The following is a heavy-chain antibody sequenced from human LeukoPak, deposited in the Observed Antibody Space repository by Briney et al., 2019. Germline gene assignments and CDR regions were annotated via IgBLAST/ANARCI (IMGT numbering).Heavy chain of an antibody. Sequence: SQTLSLTCAISGDSVSSNSAAWHWIRQSPSRGLEWLGRTYYRSKWYNDYAVSVKSRITINPDTSKNQFSLQLNSVTPEDTAVYYCAREGYSGSYRIYYYYGMDVWGQGTTVTVSS. CDR3: AREGYSGSYRIYYYYGMDV. CDR2: TYYRSKWYN. CDR1: GDSVSSNSAA. D-gene: IGHD1-26*01. J-gene: IGHJ6*02. V-gene: IGHV6-1*01.